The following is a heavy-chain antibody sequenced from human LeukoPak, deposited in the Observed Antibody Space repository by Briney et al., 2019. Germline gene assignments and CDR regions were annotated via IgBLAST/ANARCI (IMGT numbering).Heavy chain of an antibody. CDR2: IYYSGST. CDR1: GGSISTYY. D-gene: IGHD1-26*01. CDR3: ARGSVGASTDYYYYYMDV. V-gene: IGHV4-59*01. J-gene: IGHJ6*03. Sequence: SETLSLTCTVSGGSISTYYWSWIRQPPGKGLEWIGYIYYSGSTNYNPSLKSRVTILVDTSKNQFSLRLSSVTAADTAVYYCARGSVGASTDYYYYYMDVWGKGTTVTVSS.